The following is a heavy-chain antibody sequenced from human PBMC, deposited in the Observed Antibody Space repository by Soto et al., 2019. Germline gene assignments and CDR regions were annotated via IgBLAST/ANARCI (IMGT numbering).Heavy chain of an antibody. CDR1: GDSVSSSNW. D-gene: IGHD5-12*01. V-gene: IGHV4-4*02. Sequence: QVQLQESGPGLLKPSGTLALTCAVSGDSVSSSNWWTWVRQPPGKGLEWIGDIFHTGITNSNPSLKSRVTMSVDRAQNQFSLTLESVTAADTAIYFCACLDGYNRYFDLWGRGTLVTVSS. CDR3: ACLDGYNRYFDL. CDR2: IFHTGIT. J-gene: IGHJ2*01.